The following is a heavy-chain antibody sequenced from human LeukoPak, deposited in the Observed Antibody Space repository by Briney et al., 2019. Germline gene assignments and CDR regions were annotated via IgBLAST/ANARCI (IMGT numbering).Heavy chain of an antibody. V-gene: IGHV3-53*01. Sequence: AGGSLRLSCAASGFTVSSNYMSWVRQAPGKGLEWVSVIYSGGSTYYADSVKGRFTISRDNSKNTLYLQMNSLRAEDTAVYYCATSELDYFDYWGQGTLVTVSS. CDR3: ATSELDYFDY. J-gene: IGHJ4*02. CDR2: IYSGGST. D-gene: IGHD3-3*01. CDR1: GFTVSSNY.